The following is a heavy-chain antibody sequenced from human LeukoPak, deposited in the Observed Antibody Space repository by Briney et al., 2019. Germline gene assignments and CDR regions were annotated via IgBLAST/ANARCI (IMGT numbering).Heavy chain of an antibody. CDR2: IYPGDSDT. Sequence: GESLKISCKCSGYSFTNYWIAWVRQMPGKGLEWMGIIYPGDSDTRYSPSFQGQVTVSADKSISTAYLQWSSLKASDTAMYYCARDYGDYRSPNTFNYWGQGTLVTVSS. D-gene: IGHD4-17*01. CDR3: ARDYGDYRSPNTFNY. CDR1: GYSFTNYW. J-gene: IGHJ4*02. V-gene: IGHV5-51*01.